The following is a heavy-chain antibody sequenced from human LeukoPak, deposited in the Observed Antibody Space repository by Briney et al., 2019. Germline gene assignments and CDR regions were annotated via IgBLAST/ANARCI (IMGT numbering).Heavy chain of an antibody. V-gene: IGHV3-21*01. CDR2: ISSSSSYI. Sequence: PGGSLRLSCAASGFTLSSYSMNWVRQAPGKGLEWVSSISSSSSYIYYADSVKGRFTISRDNAKNSLYLQMNSLRAEDTAVYYCARDPVWSGYYPSYFDYWGQGTLVTVSS. J-gene: IGHJ4*02. CDR3: ARDPVWSGYYPSYFDY. CDR1: GFTLSSYS. D-gene: IGHD3-3*01.